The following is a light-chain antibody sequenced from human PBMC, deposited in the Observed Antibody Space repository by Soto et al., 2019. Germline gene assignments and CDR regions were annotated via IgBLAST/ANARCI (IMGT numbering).Light chain of an antibody. CDR3: QQYRSFPFT. CDR1: RSVSSS. Sequence: DIQMTQSPSTLSASVGDRVSITCRASRSVSSSLAWYQQKPGKAPNLLIYKASILETGVPSRFSGSGSGTTFTLIISSLQPEDLGTYYCQQYRSFPFTFAQGTRLESK. V-gene: IGKV1-5*03. CDR2: KAS. J-gene: IGKJ5*01.